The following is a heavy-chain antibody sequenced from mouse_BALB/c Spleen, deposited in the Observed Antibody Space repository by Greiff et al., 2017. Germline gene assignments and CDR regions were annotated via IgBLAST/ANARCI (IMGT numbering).Heavy chain of an antibody. CDR2: INSNGGST. Sequence: EVQRVESGGGLVKPGGSLKLSCAASGFTFSSYGMSWVRQTPDKRLELVATINSNGGSTYYPDSVKGRFTISRDNAKNTLYLQMSSLKSEDTAMYYCAREDWAYYFDYWGQGTTLTVSS. V-gene: IGHV5-6-3*01. D-gene: IGHD4-1*01. J-gene: IGHJ2*01. CDR1: GFTFSSYG. CDR3: AREDWAYYFDY.